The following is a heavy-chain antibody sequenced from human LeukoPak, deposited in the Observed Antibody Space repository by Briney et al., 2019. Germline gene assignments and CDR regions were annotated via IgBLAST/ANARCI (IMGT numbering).Heavy chain of an antibody. V-gene: IGHV3-30*02. D-gene: IGHD6-19*01. CDR2: IQNDGSNE. CDR1: GFTFRSYG. J-gene: IGHJ4*02. CDR3: ARGGWYGGY. Sequence: GGSLRLSCAASGFTFRSYGMHWVRQAPGKGLERVAYIQNDGSNEQYADSVKGRFTISRDNSKNTLYLQMNSLRAEDTAVYYCARGGWYGGYWGQGTLVTVSS.